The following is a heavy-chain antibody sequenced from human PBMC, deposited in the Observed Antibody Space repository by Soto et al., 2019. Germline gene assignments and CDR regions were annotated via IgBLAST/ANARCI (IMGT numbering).Heavy chain of an antibody. V-gene: IGHV4-39*01. CDR2: IYYSGST. CDR1: GGSISSSSYY. J-gene: IGHJ4*02. CDR3: ARLPYSSSWYYFDY. Sequence: QLQLQESGPGLVKPSETLSLTCTVSGGSISSSSYYWGWIRQPPGKGLEWIGSIYYSGSTYYIPSLKSRVTISVDTSKNQFSLKLSSVTAADTAVYYCARLPYSSSWYYFDYWGQGTLVTVSS. D-gene: IGHD6-13*01.